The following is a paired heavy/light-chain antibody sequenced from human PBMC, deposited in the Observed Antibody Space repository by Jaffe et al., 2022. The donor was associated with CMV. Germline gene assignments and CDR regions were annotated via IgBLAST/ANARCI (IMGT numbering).Heavy chain of an antibody. V-gene: IGHV4-59*01. J-gene: IGHJ6*03. D-gene: IGHD2-15*01. CDR1: GGSISNYY. CDR2: IHYSGST. CDR3: AKNAVVARDYYYYYMDV. Sequence: QVQLQESGPGLVKPSETLSLTCTVSGGSISNYYWNWFRQPPGKGLEWIGYIHYSGSTNYNPSLRSRVTISVDTSKNQFSLKLSSVTAADTAVYYCAKNAVVARDYYYYYMDVWGRGTTVTVSS.
Light chain of an antibody. CDR2: GAS. CDR1: QNIISN. J-gene: IGKJ1*01. V-gene: IGKV3-15*01. Sequence: EIVMTQSPATLSVSPGEGATLSCRATQNIISNLAWYQQKPGQTPRLLIYGASTRATGIPARFSGSGSGTDFSLTISSLQSEDFADYYCQQYHDWPLTFGQGTKVEI. CDR3: QQYHDWPLT.